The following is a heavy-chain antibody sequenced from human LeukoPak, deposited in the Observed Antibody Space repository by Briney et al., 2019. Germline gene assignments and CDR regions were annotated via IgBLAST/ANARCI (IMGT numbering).Heavy chain of an antibody. D-gene: IGHD4-17*01. Sequence: ASVKVSCKASGYTFTSYAMNWVRQAPGQGLEWMGWINPNSGGTNYAQKFQGRVTMTRDTSISTAYMELSRLRSDDTAVYYCAKDDYGDSGVFDPWGQGTLVTVSS. V-gene: IGHV1-2*02. CDR2: INPNSGGT. J-gene: IGHJ5*02. CDR3: AKDDYGDSGVFDP. CDR1: GYTFTSYA.